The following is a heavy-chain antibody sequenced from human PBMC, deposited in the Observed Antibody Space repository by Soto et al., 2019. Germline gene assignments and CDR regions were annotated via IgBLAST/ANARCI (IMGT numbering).Heavy chain of an antibody. Sequence: EVQLVESGGGMVQPGRSLRLSCSASGFNFGDFAMILFRQGPGKLLESVGVRTRKRYGARTEYVASGRGRFTISRDDSSSIDYLKMNNLNTEDTAIYFCTRMPPNKYCRSGSCSAFDIWGQGTMVTVSS. CDR3: TRMPPNKYCRSGSCSAFDI. CDR2: RTRKRYGART. V-gene: IGHV3-49*03. CDR1: GFNFGDFA. J-gene: IGHJ3*02. D-gene: IGHD2-2*01.